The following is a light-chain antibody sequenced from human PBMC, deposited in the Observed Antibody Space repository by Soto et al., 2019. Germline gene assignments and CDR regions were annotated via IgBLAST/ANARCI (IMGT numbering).Light chain of an antibody. Sequence: DIQMTQSPSSLSASLGDRVTIACRASQSISRYLNWYQHKPGKAPNLLIYAASSLKPGIPSRCSGSGSATAYTLTISSLQPEDFATYYCPQNYSIPLTFGGGTKVEI. V-gene: IGKV1-39*01. CDR3: PQNYSIPLT. CDR1: QSISRY. J-gene: IGKJ4*01. CDR2: AAS.